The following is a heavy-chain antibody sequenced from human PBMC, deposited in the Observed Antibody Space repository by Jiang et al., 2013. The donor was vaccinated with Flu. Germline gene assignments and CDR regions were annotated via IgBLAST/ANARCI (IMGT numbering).Heavy chain of an antibody. D-gene: IGHD6-19*01. J-gene: IGHJ6*02. CDR1: GFTFSAYG. Sequence: LLESGGGVVQPGTSLRLSCAASGFTFSAYGMHWVRQGPGKGLEWVAVISYDGRKKYFADSVRGRFTISRDNSKSTLYLQMNSLRGEDKGVYYCARDKQWLGLPTYDYYYGMDVWGQGTAVSVSS. CDR2: ISYDGRKK. V-gene: IGHV3-33*01. CDR3: ARDKQWLGLPTYDYYYGMDV.